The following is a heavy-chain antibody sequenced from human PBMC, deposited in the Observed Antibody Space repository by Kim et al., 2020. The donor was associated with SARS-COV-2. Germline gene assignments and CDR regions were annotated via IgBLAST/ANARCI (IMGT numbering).Heavy chain of an antibody. D-gene: IGHD3-22*01. CDR3: ARKKADSSGFIDY. CDR1: SDSISDYY. J-gene: IGHJ4*02. Sequence: SETLSLTCTVSSDSISDYYWSWIRQPPGKGLEWIGYVHHNGNTNYSPSLKSRVTIAVHTAKTQFFLMLTSVTAADTAVYYCARKKADSSGFIDYWGQGVLVTVS. V-gene: IGHV4-59*01. CDR2: VHHNGNT.